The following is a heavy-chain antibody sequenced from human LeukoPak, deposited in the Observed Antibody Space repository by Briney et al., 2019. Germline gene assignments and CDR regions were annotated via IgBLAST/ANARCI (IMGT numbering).Heavy chain of an antibody. CDR2: ISWNSGSI. V-gene: IGHV3-9*01. J-gene: IGHJ4*02. CDR3: AKGSVAAVRHHSYFDY. D-gene: IGHD6-6*01. CDR1: GFTFDDYA. Sequence: GGSLRLSCAASGFTFDDYAMHWVRQAPGKGLEWVSGISWNSGSIGYADSVKGRFTISRDNAKNSLYLQMNGLRAEDTALYYCAKGSVAAVRHHSYFDYWGQGTLVTVSS.